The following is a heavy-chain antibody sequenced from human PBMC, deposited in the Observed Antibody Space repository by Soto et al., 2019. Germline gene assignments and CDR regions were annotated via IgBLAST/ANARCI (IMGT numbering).Heavy chain of an antibody. J-gene: IGHJ4*02. D-gene: IGHD5-12*01. Sequence: GASVKVSCKASGYTFTGYYMHWVRQAPGQGLEWMGWINPNSGGTNYAQKFQGRVTMTRDTSISTAYMELSRLRSDDTAVYYCARSTMARALYYFDYWGQGTLVTVSS. V-gene: IGHV1-2*02. CDR3: ARSTMARALYYFDY. CDR1: GYTFTGYY. CDR2: INPNSGGT.